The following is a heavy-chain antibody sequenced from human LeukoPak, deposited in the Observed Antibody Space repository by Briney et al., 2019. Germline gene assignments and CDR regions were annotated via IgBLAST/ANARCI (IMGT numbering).Heavy chain of an antibody. V-gene: IGHV4-39*07. CDR1: GGSISSGDYY. Sequence: SETLSLTCTVSGGSISSGDYYWSWIRQPPGKGLEWIGEIYHSGSTNYNPSLKSRVTISVDKSKNQFSLKLSSVTAADTAVYYCVCFGGPGGFDYWGQGTLVTVSS. D-gene: IGHD3-10*01. J-gene: IGHJ4*02. CDR3: VCFGGPGGFDY. CDR2: IYHSGST.